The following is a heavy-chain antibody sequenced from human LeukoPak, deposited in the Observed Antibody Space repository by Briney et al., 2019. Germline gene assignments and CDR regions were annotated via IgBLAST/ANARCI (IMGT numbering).Heavy chain of an antibody. CDR1: GFTFRSYA. J-gene: IGHJ4*02. Sequence: GGCLRHSCVASGFTFRSYAMHWVRQAPGKGLEWVAVIWYDGSKKCYAGSVKGRFTISRDNSENTLYLQMNSLRAEDTAMYYCARDLGSGFSLDYWGQGTLVTVSS. D-gene: IGHD3-22*01. CDR3: ARDLGSGFSLDY. CDR2: IWYDGSKK. V-gene: IGHV3-33*01.